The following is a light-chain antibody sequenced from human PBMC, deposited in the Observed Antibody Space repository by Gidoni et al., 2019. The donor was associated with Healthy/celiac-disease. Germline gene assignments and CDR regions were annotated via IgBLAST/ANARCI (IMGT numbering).Light chain of an antibody. J-gene: IGKJ1*01. CDR2: GAS. CDR3: QKYNNWPRT. Sequence: EIVMTQSPATLSVSPGERATLSCRASQSVSTNLAWYQQKPGQVPRLLIYGASTRQTGIPSRFSGSGSGTEFTLTISSLQSEDFAVYYCQKYNNWPRTFGQGTKVEIK. V-gene: IGKV3-15*01. CDR1: QSVSTN.